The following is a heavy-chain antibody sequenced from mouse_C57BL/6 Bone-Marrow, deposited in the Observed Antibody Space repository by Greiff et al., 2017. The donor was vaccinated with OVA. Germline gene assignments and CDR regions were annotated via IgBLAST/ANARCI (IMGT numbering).Heavy chain of an antibody. V-gene: IGHV1-53*01. D-gene: IGHD2-9*01. CDR2: INPSNGGT. J-gene: IGHJ2*01. Sequence: QVHVKQPGTELVKPGASVKLSCKASGYTFTSYWMHWVKQRPGQGLEWIGNINPSNGGTNYNEKFKSKATLTVDKSSSTAYMQLSSLTSEDSAVYYCAGGAYYGYCFDYWGQGTTLTVSS. CDR3: AGGAYYGYCFDY. CDR1: GYTFTSYW.